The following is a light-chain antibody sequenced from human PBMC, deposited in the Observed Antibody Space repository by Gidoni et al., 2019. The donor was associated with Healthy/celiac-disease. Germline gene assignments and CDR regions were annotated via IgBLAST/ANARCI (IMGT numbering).Light chain of an antibody. Sequence: EIVLTQSPGTLSLSPGERATLPCRASQSVSGSYLAWYQQKPGHAPRLLISGASSRATGIPDRFSGSGSGTDFTLTISRLEPEDFAVYYCQQYGSLPTFGGGTKVEIK. J-gene: IGKJ4*01. CDR2: GAS. V-gene: IGKV3-20*01. CDR1: QSVSGSY. CDR3: QQYGSLPT.